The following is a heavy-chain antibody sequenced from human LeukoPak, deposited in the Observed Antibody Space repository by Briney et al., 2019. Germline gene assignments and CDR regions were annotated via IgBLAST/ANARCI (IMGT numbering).Heavy chain of an antibody. CDR2: INHSGST. CDR1: GGSFSGYY. Sequence: PSETLSLTCAVYGGSFSGYYWGWIRQPPGKGLEWIGEINHSGSTNYNPSLKSRVTISVDTSKNQFSLKLSSVTAADTAVYFCARGDLVGATTGFDYWGQGTLVTVSS. CDR3: ARGDLVGATTGFDY. V-gene: IGHV4-34*01. D-gene: IGHD1-26*01. J-gene: IGHJ4*02.